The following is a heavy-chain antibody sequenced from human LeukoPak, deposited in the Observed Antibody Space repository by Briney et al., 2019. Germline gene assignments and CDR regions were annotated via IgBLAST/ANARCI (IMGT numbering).Heavy chain of an antibody. J-gene: IGHJ4*02. CDR1: GFTFISYW. Sequence: PGGSLRLSCAASGFTFISYWLTWVRQAPGKGLEWVSGISGSGGATYYADSVKGRFTVSRDDPHNTLYLQMNSVRAEDTAVYFCARGGVDHYGSGTYYLMYYFDHWGQGALVTVSS. V-gene: IGHV3-23*01. CDR2: ISGSGGAT. CDR3: ARGGVDHYGSGTYYLMYYFDH. D-gene: IGHD3-10*01.